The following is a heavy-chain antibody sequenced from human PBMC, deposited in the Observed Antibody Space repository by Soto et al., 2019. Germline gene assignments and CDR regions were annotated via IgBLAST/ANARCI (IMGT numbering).Heavy chain of an antibody. V-gene: IGHV3-15*01. CDR1: GFTFTDAW. CDR2: IKTKGDGGTA. J-gene: IGHJ4*02. CDR3: TTLPLGY. Sequence: VGSLRLSCTASGFTFTDAWMSWVRQAPGKGLEWVGRIKTKGDGGTADFAAPVKGRFTMSRDDSKNTLYLQLNNLKTEDTAVYYCTTLPLGYWGQGALVTVSS.